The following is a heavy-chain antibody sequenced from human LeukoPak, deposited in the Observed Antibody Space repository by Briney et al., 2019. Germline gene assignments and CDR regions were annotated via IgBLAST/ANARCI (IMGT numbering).Heavy chain of an antibody. Sequence: TSETLSLTCTVSGGSISSYYWGWVRQPPGKAREWIGNIFYTGSTYYSPSLKSRVTISLDTSRNQFSLRLNSVTAADTAVYYCAKSNGYGLIDIWGQGTMVTVSS. V-gene: IGHV4-39*07. CDR2: IFYTGST. J-gene: IGHJ3*02. CDR1: GGSISSYY. D-gene: IGHD3-10*01. CDR3: AKSNGYGLIDI.